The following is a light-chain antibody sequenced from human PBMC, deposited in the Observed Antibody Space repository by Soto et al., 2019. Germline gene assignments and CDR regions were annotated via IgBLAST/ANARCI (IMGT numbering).Light chain of an antibody. CDR1: QDIKNY. J-gene: IGKJ4*01. CDR3: QPYDSLAPCT. Sequence: DIQMTQSPSSLSASVGDRVTITCQASQDIKNYLNWYQQKPGKAPKLLIYDASTLETGAPSRFSGGGSGRDFTFTITSLQPEDFATYYCQPYDSLAPCTFGGGTKVEIE. V-gene: IGKV1-33*01. CDR2: DAS.